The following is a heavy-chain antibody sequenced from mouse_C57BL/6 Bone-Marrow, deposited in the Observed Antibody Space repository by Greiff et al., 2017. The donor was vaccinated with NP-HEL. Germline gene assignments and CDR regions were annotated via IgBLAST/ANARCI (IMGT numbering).Heavy chain of an antibody. V-gene: IGHV5-17*01. Sequence: EVKVVESGGGLVKPGGSLKLSCAASGFTFSDYGMHWVRQAPEKGLEWVAYISSGSSTIYYADTVKGRFTISRDNAKNTLFLQMTSLRSEDTAMYYCARYQFAYWGQGTLVTVSA. CDR2: ISSGSSTI. CDR3: ARYQFAY. CDR1: GFTFSDYG. J-gene: IGHJ3*01.